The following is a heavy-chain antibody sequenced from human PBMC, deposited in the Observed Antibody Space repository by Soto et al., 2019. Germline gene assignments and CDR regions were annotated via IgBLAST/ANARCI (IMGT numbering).Heavy chain of an antibody. CDR1: GFIFDRYS. CDR3: ARLTVTGAFDF. J-gene: IGHJ4*02. V-gene: IGHV3-21*01. Sequence: GGSLGLSCTASGFIFDRYSMNWVRQAPGKGLEWVSSISGNSSHIYFADSLKGRFTISRDNAKNSLYLQMDSLRADDTAVYYCARLTVTGAFDFWGQGTLVTVSS. D-gene: IGHD4-17*01. CDR2: ISGNSSHI.